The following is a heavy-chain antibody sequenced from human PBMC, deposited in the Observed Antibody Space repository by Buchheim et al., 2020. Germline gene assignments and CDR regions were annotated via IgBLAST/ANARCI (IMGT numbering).Heavy chain of an antibody. V-gene: IGHV1-3*01. J-gene: IGHJ5*02. D-gene: IGHD6-13*01. CDR1: GYTFTSYA. Sequence: QVQLVQSGAEVKKPGASVKVSCKASGYTFTSYAMHWVRQAPGQRLEWMGWINAGNGNTKYSQKFQGRVTITRDTPASPAYMELSSLRSEDTAVYYCARDPVLVAAAGWFDPWGQGTL. CDR2: INAGNGNT. CDR3: ARDPVLVAAAGWFDP.